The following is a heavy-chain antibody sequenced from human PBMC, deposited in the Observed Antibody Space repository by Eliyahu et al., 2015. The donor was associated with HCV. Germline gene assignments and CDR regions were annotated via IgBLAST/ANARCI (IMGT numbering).Heavy chain of an antibody. CDR1: GGSISSYY. J-gene: IGHJ3*02. CDR3: ARSRTVAGLDAFDI. Sequence: QVQLQESGPGLVKPSETLSLTCTVSGGSISSYYWSWIRQPPGKGLEWIGYIYYSGSTNYNPPLKSRVTISVDTPKNQFSLKLSSVTAADTAVYYCARSRTVAGLDAFDIWGQGTMVTVSS. V-gene: IGHV4-59*01. D-gene: IGHD6-19*01. CDR2: IYYSGST.